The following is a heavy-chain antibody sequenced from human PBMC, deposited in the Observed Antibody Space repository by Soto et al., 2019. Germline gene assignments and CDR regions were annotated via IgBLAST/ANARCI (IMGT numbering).Heavy chain of an antibody. CDR1: GGSFSGHS. CDR3: ARGDNSGYYTWAE. Sequence: QVQLQQWGAGLLKPSETLSLTCAVYGGSFSGHSWSWIRQPPGKGLEWIGEINHRANTNSRPSLKSRVIISVDTSKNQFSLKVSSVTAADTAVYYCARGDNSGYYTWAEWSQGTLVTVSS. V-gene: IGHV4-34*01. D-gene: IGHD3-22*01. CDR2: INHRANT. J-gene: IGHJ4*02.